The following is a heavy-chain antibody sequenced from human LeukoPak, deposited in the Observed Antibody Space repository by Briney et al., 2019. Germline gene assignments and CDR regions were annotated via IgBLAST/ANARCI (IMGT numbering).Heavy chain of an antibody. CDR1: GFTVSSNY. J-gene: IGHJ4*02. CDR3: ARVGTVTHADY. Sequence: GGSLRLSCAASGFTVSSNYMSRVRQAPGKGLEWVSVIYSGGSTYYADSVKGRFTISRDNSKNTLYLQMNSLRAEDTAVYYCARVGTVTHADYWGQGTLVTVSS. V-gene: IGHV3-66*01. D-gene: IGHD4-17*01. CDR2: IYSGGST.